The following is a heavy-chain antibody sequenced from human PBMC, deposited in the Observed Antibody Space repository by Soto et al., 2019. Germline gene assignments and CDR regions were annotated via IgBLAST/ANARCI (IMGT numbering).Heavy chain of an antibody. D-gene: IGHD3-10*01. CDR1: GGTISNYY. CDR3: ARNGNIYGSDAFDI. Sequence: QVQLQESGPGMVKPSETLSLICTVSGGTISNYYWSWIRRPPGKGLEWIGHIYYTGRTHYTSSLKSRVTVELDTSNNQVSLKLSSVTAADTAVYFCARNGNIYGSDAFDIWGQGTMITVSS. J-gene: IGHJ3*02. CDR2: IYYTGRT. V-gene: IGHV4-59*08.